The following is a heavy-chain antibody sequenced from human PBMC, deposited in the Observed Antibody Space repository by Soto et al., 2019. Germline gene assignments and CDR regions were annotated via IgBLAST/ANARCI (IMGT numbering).Heavy chain of an antibody. CDR2: ISAYNGNT. V-gene: IGHV1-18*04. CDR1: GYTFTSYG. Sequence: QVQLVQSGAEVTKPGASVKVSCKASGYTFTSYGISWVRQAPGQGLEWMGWISAYNGNTNYAQKLQGRVTMTTDTSTSTAYMELRSLRSDDTAVYYCARDYSGRSYYYYGMDVWGQGTTVTVSS. CDR3: ARDYSGRSYYYYGMDV. J-gene: IGHJ6*02. D-gene: IGHD2-15*01.